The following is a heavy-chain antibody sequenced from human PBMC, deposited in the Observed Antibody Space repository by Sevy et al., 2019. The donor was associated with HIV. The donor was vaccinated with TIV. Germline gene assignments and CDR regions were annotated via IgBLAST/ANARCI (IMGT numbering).Heavy chain of an antibody. J-gene: IGHJ3*02. CDR1: GYTFTSYD. V-gene: IGHV1-8*01. Sequence: ASVKVSCKASGYTFTSYDINWVRQATGQGLEWMGWMNPNSGNTGYAQKFQGRVNMTRNTSISTAYMELSSLRCEDTAVYYCAISSSWHEGAFDIWGQGTMVTVSS. D-gene: IGHD6-13*01. CDR3: AISSSWHEGAFDI. CDR2: MNPNSGNT.